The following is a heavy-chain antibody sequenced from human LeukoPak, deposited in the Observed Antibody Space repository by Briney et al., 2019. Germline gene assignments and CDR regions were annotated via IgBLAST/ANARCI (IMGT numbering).Heavy chain of an antibody. CDR2: INHTGRT. Sequence: PSETLSLTCAVHGTSFTSYYWSWLRQTPGKGLDWIGEINHTGRTHYNPSLKSRVTISADTSKNDFSLSLRLSSVTAADTAVYYCVGWLGERWFDAWGQGTLVTVSS. V-gene: IGHV4-34*01. J-gene: IGHJ5*02. CDR3: VGWLGERWFDA. CDR1: GTSFTSYY. D-gene: IGHD3-10*01.